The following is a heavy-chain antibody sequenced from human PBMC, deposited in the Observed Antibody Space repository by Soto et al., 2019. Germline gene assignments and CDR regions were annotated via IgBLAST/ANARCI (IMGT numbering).Heavy chain of an antibody. J-gene: IGHJ4*02. D-gene: IGHD5-18*01. V-gene: IGHV1-2*02. Sequence: QVQLVQSGAETKKPGASVRVSCKTSGYTFTYFYIHWVRLAPGQGLEWMGWINPKNGGTSHAQKFQGRVSMTRDTSSNTVYMELNRLTSXXXXXXXXARRDSSGSFDFWGQGTLVTVSS. CDR3: ARRDSSGSFDF. CDR1: GYTFTYFY. CDR2: INPKNGGT.